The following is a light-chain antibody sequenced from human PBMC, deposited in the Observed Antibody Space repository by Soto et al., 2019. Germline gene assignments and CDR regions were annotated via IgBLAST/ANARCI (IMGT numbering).Light chain of an antibody. J-gene: IGKJ1*01. Sequence: DIQMTQSPSTLSASVGDRVTITCRASQSIRSWLAWYQQKPGKAPKLLIFDASSLESGVPSRFSGSGSGTEFTLTISSLQPEDFATYYCQQYNSYSTFGKGTKVEIK. CDR2: DAS. CDR3: QQYNSYST. V-gene: IGKV1-5*01. CDR1: QSIRSW.